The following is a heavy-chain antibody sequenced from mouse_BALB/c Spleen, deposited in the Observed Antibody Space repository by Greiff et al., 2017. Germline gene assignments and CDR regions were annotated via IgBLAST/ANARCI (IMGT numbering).Heavy chain of an antibody. CDR2: ISSGSSTI. Sequence: EVQLVESGGGLVQPGGSRKLSCAASGFTFSSFGMHWVRQAPEKGLEWVAYISSGSSTIYYADTVKGRFTISRDNPKNTLFLQMTSLRSEDTAMYYCARSIYYDYEGFAYWGQGTLVTVSA. D-gene: IGHD2-4*01. J-gene: IGHJ3*01. V-gene: IGHV5-17*02. CDR3: ARSIYYDYEGFAY. CDR1: GFTFSSFG.